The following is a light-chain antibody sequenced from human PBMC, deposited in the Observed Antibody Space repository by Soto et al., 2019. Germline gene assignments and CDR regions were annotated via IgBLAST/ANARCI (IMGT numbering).Light chain of an antibody. CDR3: QHYNNWPPMYT. CDR1: QSVAFN. V-gene: IGKV3D-15*01. CDR2: GAL. J-gene: IGKJ2*01. Sequence: ELVMTQSPATLSVSPGERATLSCRASQSVAFNLAWYQQKPGQAPRLLIFGALTRATGIPARVSGSGSGTEFTLAISSLQAEDFAVYYCQHYNNWPPMYTFGQGTKVEIK.